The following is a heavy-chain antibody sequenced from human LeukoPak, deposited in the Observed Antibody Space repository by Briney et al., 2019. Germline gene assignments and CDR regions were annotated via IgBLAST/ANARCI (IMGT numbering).Heavy chain of an antibody. V-gene: IGHV3-48*01. Sequence: GGSLRLSCVASGFTLSSHNINWVRQAPGKGLEWVSHISSSGSITYYGDSVKGRITISRDNTKNSVSLYMNSLRAEDSAVYYCARPGITAFDIWGQGTMVTVSS. CDR1: GFTLSSHN. J-gene: IGHJ3*02. D-gene: IGHD3-10*01. CDR2: ISSSGSIT. CDR3: ARPGITAFDI.